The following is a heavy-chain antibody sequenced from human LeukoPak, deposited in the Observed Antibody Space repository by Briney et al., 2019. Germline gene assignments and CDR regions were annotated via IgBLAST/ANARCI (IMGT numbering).Heavy chain of an antibody. CDR2: ISGSAVDT. D-gene: IGHD3-10*01. Sequence: GGSLRLSCAASGFTFSSYAMHWVRQAPGKGLEWVSAISGSAVDTWYADSVKGRFTISRDNSKDTLYLQMNSLRAEDTAVYYCAKDSMVRGVIIPIWGQGTLVTVSS. J-gene: IGHJ4*02. V-gene: IGHV3-23*01. CDR3: AKDSMVRGVIIPI. CDR1: GFTFSSYA.